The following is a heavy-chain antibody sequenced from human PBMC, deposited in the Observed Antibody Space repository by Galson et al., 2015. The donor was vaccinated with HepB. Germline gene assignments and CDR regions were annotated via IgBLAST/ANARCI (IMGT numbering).Heavy chain of an antibody. CDR1: GFTFSNAW. J-gene: IGHJ4*02. CDR3: TTAPTEYSSPHDY. CDR2: IKSKTDGGTT. D-gene: IGHD6-6*01. Sequence: SLRLSCAASGFTFSNAWMSWVRQAPGKGLEWVGRIKSKTDGGTTDYAAPVKGRFTISRDDSKNTLYLQMNSLKTEDTAVYYCTTAPTEYSSPHDYWGQGTLVTVSS. V-gene: IGHV3-15*01.